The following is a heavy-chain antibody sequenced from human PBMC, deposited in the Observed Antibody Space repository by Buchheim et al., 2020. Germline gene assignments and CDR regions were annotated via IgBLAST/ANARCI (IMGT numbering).Heavy chain of an antibody. CDR2: IYYGGST. D-gene: IGHD3-10*01. V-gene: IGHV4-39*01. Sequence: QQQLQESGPGLVKPSETLSLTCTVSGGSISNSDSYYWGWIRQPPGKGLEWIGRIYYGGSTYYNPSLKSRVTISVDTSKNQFSLKLSSVTAADTAVYYCARQITMVRGLIVQDYHYMDVWGKGTT. CDR1: GGSISNSDSYY. J-gene: IGHJ6*03. CDR3: ARQITMVRGLIVQDYHYMDV.